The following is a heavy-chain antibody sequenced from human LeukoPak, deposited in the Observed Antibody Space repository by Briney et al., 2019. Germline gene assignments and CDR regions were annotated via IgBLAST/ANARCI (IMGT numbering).Heavy chain of an antibody. Sequence: PGGSLRLSCAASGFTFSSFAMHWVRQAPGKGLEWVAVISYDGSNKYYADSVQGRFTISRDNSKNTLYLQMNSLRAEDTAVYYCTRDVREFIAATTWGQGTLVTVSS. CDR2: ISYDGSNK. CDR3: TRDVREFIAATT. V-gene: IGHV3-30-3*01. D-gene: IGHD6-13*01. CDR1: GFTFSSFA. J-gene: IGHJ4*02.